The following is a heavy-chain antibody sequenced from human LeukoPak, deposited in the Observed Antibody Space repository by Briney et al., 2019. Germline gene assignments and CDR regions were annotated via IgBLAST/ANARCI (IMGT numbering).Heavy chain of an antibody. CDR2: ISYDGSNK. CDR1: GFAFSSYA. Sequence: GGSLRLCCAASGFAFSSYAMHWVRQAPGKGLEWVAVISYDGSNKYYADSVKGRFTISRDNSKNTLYLQMNSLRAEDTAVYYCARPVGYYSYFDYWGQEPWSPSPQ. D-gene: IGHD3-22*01. J-gene: IGHJ4*01. CDR3: ARPVGYYSYFDY. V-gene: IGHV3-30-3*01.